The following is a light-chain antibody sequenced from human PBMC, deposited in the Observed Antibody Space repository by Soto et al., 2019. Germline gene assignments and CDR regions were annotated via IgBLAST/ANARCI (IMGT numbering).Light chain of an antibody. Sequence: DIQMTQSASTLSGSLGDRVTITCRASQTISSWLAWYQQKTGKAPKLLIYKASTLKSGVPSRFSGSVYGTEFTLTISSLQTDDFATYYCQHYNSYSEAFGQGTKVDIK. CDR1: QTISSW. V-gene: IGKV1-5*03. CDR3: QHYNSYSEA. J-gene: IGKJ1*01. CDR2: KAS.